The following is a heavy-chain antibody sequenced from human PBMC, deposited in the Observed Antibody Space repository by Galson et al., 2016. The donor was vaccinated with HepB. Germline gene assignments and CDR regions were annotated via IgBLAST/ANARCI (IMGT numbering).Heavy chain of an antibody. CDR1: GLTFSNYA. CDR3: ANIKFGGDWFDP. CDR2: ITEGGDNT. Sequence: SLRLSCAASGLTFSNYAMSWVRQAPGKGLEWVSAITEGGDNTYYADSVTGRFSISRDNSKSTLYLQMNSLTAEDTAVYYCANIKFGGDWFDPWGQGTLVTVSS. J-gene: IGHJ5*02. D-gene: IGHD3-16*01. V-gene: IGHV3-23*01.